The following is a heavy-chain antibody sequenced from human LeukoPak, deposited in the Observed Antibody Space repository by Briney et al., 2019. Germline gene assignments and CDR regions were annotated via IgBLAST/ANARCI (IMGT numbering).Heavy chain of an antibody. CDR3: VRLQPNTGEWAFDI. Sequence: PSETLSLTCTVSGGPINYYYWDWIRQPPGVGLEWIGYISNGGTTNYNPSLKSRVTISVDKSKNQLSLKLGSVTAADTAVYHCVRLQPNTGEWAFDIWGQGTLVTVS. D-gene: IGHD1-1*01. J-gene: IGHJ3*02. V-gene: IGHV4-59*01. CDR1: GGPINYYY. CDR2: ISNGGTT.